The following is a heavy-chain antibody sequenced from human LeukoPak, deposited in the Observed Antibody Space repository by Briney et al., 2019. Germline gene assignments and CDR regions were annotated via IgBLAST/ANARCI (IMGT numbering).Heavy chain of an antibody. CDR3: ARVYGDYDAFDI. CDR1: GYTFTSYY. D-gene: IGHD4-17*01. CDR2: INPNSGGT. J-gene: IGHJ3*02. Sequence: ASVKVSCKASGYTFTSYYMHWVRQTPGQGLEWMGWINPNSGGTNYAQKFQGRVTMTRDTSISTAYMELSRLRSDDTAVYYCARVYGDYDAFDIWGQGTMVTVSS. V-gene: IGHV1-2*02.